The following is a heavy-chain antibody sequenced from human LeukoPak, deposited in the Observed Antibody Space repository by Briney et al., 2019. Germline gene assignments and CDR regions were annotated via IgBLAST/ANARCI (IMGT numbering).Heavy chain of an antibody. V-gene: IGHV3-30-3*01. D-gene: IGHD1-26*01. CDR2: MSYDGSSK. CDR1: GFTFSTYV. CDR3: ARVAEWDLTIYYFDY. J-gene: IGHJ4*02. Sequence: PGGSLRLSCAASGFTFSTYVMYWVRQAPGKGLEWVAVMSYDGSSKYYADSVKGRFTVSRDNSKNTLYLQMNSPRAEDTAVYYCARVAEWDLTIYYFDYWGQGTLVTVSS.